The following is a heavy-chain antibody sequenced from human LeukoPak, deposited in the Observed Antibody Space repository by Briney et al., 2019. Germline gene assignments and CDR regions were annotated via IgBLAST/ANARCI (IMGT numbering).Heavy chain of an antibody. CDR2: ISSSSSYI. V-gene: IGHV3-21*01. Sequence: GGSLRLSCAASGFTFSSYGMHWVRQAPGKGLEWVSSISSSSSYIYYADSVKGRFTISRDNAKNSLYLQMNSLRAEDTAVYYCARSGVHIVVVTALPDAFDIWGQGTMVTVSS. CDR1: GFTFSSYG. CDR3: ARSGVHIVVVTALPDAFDI. D-gene: IGHD2-21*02. J-gene: IGHJ3*02.